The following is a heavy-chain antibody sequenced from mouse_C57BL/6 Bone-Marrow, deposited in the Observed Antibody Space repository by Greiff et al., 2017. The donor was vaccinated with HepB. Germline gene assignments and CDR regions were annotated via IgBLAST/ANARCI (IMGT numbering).Heavy chain of an antibody. D-gene: IGHD1-1*01. V-gene: IGHV1-69*01. CDR3: ASDYYGSSPWYFDV. CDR2: IDPSDSYT. J-gene: IGHJ1*03. CDR1: GYTFTSYW. Sequence: QVQLQQPGAELVMPGASVKLSCKASGYTFTSYWMHWVKQRPGQGLEWIGEIDPSDSYTNYNQKFKGESTLTVDKSSSTAYMQLSSLTSEDSAVYYCASDYYGSSPWYFDVWGTGTTVTVSS.